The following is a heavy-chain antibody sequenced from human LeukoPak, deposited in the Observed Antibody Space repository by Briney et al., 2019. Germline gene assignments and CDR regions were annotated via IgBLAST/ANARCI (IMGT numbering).Heavy chain of an antibody. D-gene: IGHD6-13*01. V-gene: IGHV3-33*01. J-gene: IGHJ4*02. CDR1: GFTFSSYG. CDR3: ARDLGIAAALGY. Sequence: HSGGSLRLSCAASGFTFSSYGMHWVRQAPGKGLEWVAVIWYDGSNKYYADSVKGRFTTSRDNSKNTLYLQMNSLRAEDTAVYYCARDLGIAAALGYWGQGTLVTVSS. CDR2: IWYDGSNK.